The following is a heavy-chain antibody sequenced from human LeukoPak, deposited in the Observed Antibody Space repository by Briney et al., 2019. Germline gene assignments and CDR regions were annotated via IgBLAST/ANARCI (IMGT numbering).Heavy chain of an antibody. CDR1: GFTFSSYG. CDR3: ARGKWELQGGWFDP. D-gene: IGHD1-26*01. J-gene: IGHJ5*02. CDR2: IRYDGSNK. V-gene: IGHV3-30*02. Sequence: GGSLRLSCAASGFTFSSYGMHWVRQAPGKGLEWVAFIRYDGSNKYYADSVKGRFTISRDNSKNTLYLQMNSLRAEDTAVYYCARGKWELQGGWFDPWGQGTLVTVSS.